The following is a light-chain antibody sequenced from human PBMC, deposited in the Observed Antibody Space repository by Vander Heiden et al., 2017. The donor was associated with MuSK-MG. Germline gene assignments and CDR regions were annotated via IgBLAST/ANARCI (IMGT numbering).Light chain of an antibody. CDR2: SNN. V-gene: IGLV1-47*02. J-gene: IGLJ3*02. CDR3: AAWDDSLSGPV. CDR1: SSNIGSNY. Sequence: QSVLPQPPSASGTPGQRVTISCSGSSSNIGSNYVYWYQQLPGTAPKLLIYSNNQRPSEVPDRFSGSKSGTSASLAISGLRSEDEADYYCAAWDDSLSGPVFGGGTKLTVL.